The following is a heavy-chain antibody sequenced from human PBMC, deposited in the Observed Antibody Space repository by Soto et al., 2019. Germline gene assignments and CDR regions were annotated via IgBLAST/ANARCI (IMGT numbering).Heavy chain of an antibody. CDR3: AREGYYSGSGSYSPPRDYGMDV. J-gene: IGHJ6*02. Sequence: QVQLVQSGAEVKKPGSSVKVSCKASGYTFISYGISWVRQAPGQGLEWMGWISAYNDYTNYAQKLQGRVTMTTDTSTRIAYLELRSLRSDDTAVYYCAREGYYSGSGSYSPPRDYGMDVWGQGTTVTVSS. CDR2: ISAYNDYT. V-gene: IGHV1-18*01. D-gene: IGHD3-10*01. CDR1: GYTFISYG.